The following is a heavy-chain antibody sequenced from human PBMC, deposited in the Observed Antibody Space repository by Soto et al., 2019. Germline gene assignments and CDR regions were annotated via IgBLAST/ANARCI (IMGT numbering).Heavy chain of an antibody. CDR1: GGSINTYY. J-gene: IGHJ4*02. CDR3: AREHKVVNDFEF. V-gene: IGHV4-4*07. Sequence: QVQLQESGPGLVKPSETLSLSCTVSGGSINTYYWNWIRQPAGKGLEWIGRIYSSGATNYNPSLKSRVTMSTDTSTNHFSLRLSSVTPADTAVYYCAREHKVVNDFEFWGQGIRVTVSS. D-gene: IGHD2-15*01. CDR2: IYSSGAT.